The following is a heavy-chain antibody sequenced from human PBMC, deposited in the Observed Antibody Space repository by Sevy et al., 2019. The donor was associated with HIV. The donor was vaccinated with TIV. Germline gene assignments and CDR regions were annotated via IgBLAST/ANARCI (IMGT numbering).Heavy chain of an antibody. D-gene: IGHD6-19*01. CDR3: ARESGSDWYLDF. J-gene: IGHJ4*02. V-gene: IGHV3-33*04. Sequence: CLRLSCAASGFTFGSYGMHWVRQAPGKGLERVAVIWFDGSNQYYGDSVKGRFTISRDNSKNTVYLHMNSLRVDDTAVYHCARESGSDWYLDFWGQGTLVSVSS. CDR2: IWFDGSNQ. CDR1: GFTFGSYG.